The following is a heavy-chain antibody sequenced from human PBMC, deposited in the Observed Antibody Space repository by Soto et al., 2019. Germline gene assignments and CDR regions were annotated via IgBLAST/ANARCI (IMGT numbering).Heavy chain of an antibody. D-gene: IGHD4-17*01. J-gene: IGHJ4*02. CDR2: ISAYNGNT. V-gene: IGHV1-18*01. CDR3: ARDRGDYGDYAPFDY. Sequence: ASVKVSCKASGYTFTSYGISWVRQAPGQGLEWMGWISAYNGNTNYAQKLQGRVTMTTDTSTSTAYMELRSLISDDTALYYCARDRGDYGDYAPFDYWGQGTLVTVSS. CDR1: GYTFTSYG.